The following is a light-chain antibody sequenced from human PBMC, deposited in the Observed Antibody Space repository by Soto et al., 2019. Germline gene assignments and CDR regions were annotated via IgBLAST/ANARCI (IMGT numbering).Light chain of an antibody. CDR3: PPYTNRPLP. Sequence: GVRQSPATVSVSPGEGATLSCRASQGIGDTLAWYQHKPGQTPRLLIYDTSTRATGVPTRFSGSRSGAEFTLTINSLQSEDFALYYCPPYTNRPLPFGGGTKVAIK. CDR2: DTS. J-gene: IGKJ4*01. V-gene: IGKV3-15*01. CDR1: QGIGDT.